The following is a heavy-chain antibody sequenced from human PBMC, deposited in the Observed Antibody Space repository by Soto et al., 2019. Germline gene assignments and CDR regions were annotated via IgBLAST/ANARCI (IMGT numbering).Heavy chain of an antibody. CDR2: IYYSGIT. CDR1: GGSISSYY. J-gene: IGHJ4*02. Sequence: QVQLQESGPGLVKPSETLSLTCTVSGGSISSYYWSWIRQPPGKGLEWIGYIYYSGITKYNPSLKSRVSIAVDTSKNQISLKLSSVTAADTAVYYCAKVEVLDCYFDYWGLGTLVTVSS. CDR3: AKVEVLDCYFDY. V-gene: IGHV4-59*01. D-gene: IGHD2-21*02.